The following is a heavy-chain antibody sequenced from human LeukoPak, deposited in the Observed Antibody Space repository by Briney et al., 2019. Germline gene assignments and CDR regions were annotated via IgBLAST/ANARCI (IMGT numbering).Heavy chain of an antibody. CDR2: ISYDGSNK. J-gene: IGHJ4*02. Sequence: GGSLRLSCAASGFTFSSYGMHWVRQAPGKGLEWVAVISYDGSNKYYADSVKGRFTISRDNSKNTLYQQMNSLRAEDTAVYYCAKVAPLSTSYFDYWGQGTLVTVSS. CDR3: AKVAPLSTSYFDY. CDR1: GFTFSSYG. V-gene: IGHV3-30*18. D-gene: IGHD2-2*01.